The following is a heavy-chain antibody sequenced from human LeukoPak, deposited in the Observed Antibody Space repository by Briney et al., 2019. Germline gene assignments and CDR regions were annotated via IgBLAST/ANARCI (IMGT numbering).Heavy chain of an antibody. Sequence: SETLSLTCTVSGGSLSSGSSYWSWIRQHPGKGLEWIGYIFYTGSTYYNPSLNSRINISVVTSKNQFSLQLSSVTASDTAVYYCARVGIISEPTATFYFDYWGQGTLVTVSS. V-gene: IGHV4-31*03. J-gene: IGHJ4*02. CDR2: IFYTGST. CDR1: GGSLSSGSSY. CDR3: ARVGIISEPTATFYFDY. D-gene: IGHD1-1*01.